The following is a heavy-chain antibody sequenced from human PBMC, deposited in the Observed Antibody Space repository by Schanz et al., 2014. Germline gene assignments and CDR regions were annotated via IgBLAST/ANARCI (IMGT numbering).Heavy chain of an antibody. Sequence: VQLVESGGGLVQPGGSLRLSCAASGFIFNDYYMNWIRQAPGKGLEWLSYISRDGTTSYYADSVKGRFTISRDNAKNSLYLEMTRLRGEDTAVYYCARENLNWEAFDIWGQGTVVTVSS. D-gene: IGHD7-27*01. V-gene: IGHV3-11*01. CDR3: ARENLNWEAFDI. J-gene: IGHJ3*02. CDR1: GFIFNDYY. CDR2: ISRDGTTS.